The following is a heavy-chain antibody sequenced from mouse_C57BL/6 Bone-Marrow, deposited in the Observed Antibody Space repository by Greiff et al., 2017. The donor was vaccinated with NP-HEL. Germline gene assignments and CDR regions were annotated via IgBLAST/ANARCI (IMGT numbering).Heavy chain of an antibody. J-gene: IGHJ3*01. CDR2: FHPYNDDT. CDR3: AREGDYDEGAWFAY. CDR1: GYTFTTYP. D-gene: IGHD2-4*01. Sequence: VKLQESGAELVKPGASVKMSCKASGYTFTTYPIEWMKQNPGKSLEWIGNFHPYNDDTKYNEKFKGKATLTVEKSSSTVYLELSRLTSDDSAVYYCAREGDYDEGAWFAYWGQGTLVTVSA. V-gene: IGHV1-47*01.